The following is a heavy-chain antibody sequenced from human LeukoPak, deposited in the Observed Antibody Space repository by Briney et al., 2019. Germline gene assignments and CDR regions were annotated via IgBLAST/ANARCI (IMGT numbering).Heavy chain of an antibody. D-gene: IGHD4-17*01. CDR3: ARYGGDYPNWFDP. Sequence: SQTLSLTCTVSGGSISSTSYYWGWIRQRPGKGLEWIGSFYYSGSTYYNPSLESRLIISVDTSKNQFSLKLSSVTAADTAVYYCARYGGDYPNWFDPWGQGTLVTVSS. J-gene: IGHJ5*02. V-gene: IGHV4-39*07. CDR1: GGSISSTSYY. CDR2: FYYSGST.